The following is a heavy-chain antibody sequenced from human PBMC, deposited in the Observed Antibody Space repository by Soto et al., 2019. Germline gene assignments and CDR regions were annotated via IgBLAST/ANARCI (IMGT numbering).Heavy chain of an antibody. J-gene: IGHJ6*02. D-gene: IGHD2-2*01. Sequence: GGALRVSCLASVFTFSHYWMHWVRQVRGKGLEWLSRIDDDGDSISYVDSVKGRFAISRDNEKNTLFLEMNTLRDEDTAVYYRARGLGHRPTRGIDFHYGMDVWGRGTTVTVSS. CDR3: ARGLGHRPTRGIDFHYGMDV. V-gene: IGHV3-74*01. CDR2: IDDDGDSI. CDR1: VFTFSHYW.